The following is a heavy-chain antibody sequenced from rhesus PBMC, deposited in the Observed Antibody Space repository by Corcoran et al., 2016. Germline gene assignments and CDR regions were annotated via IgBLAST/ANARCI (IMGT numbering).Heavy chain of an antibody. V-gene: IGHV4-122*02. D-gene: IGHD2-21*01. Sequence: QLQLQESGPGLVKPSETLSLTCAVSGYSISSGYGWSWIRQPPGKGLEWIGYISYSGSTSYNPSLKSRVTLSRDTSNNQFSLKLSSVTAADTAVYYCARGSTVLVVVATDAFDFWGQGLRVTVSS. CDR2: ISYSGST. J-gene: IGHJ3*01. CDR1: GYSISSGYG. CDR3: ARGSTVLVVVATDAFDF.